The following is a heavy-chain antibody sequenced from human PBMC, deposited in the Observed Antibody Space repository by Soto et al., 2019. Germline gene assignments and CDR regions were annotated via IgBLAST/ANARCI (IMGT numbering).Heavy chain of an antibody. Sequence: SETLSLTCAVYGGSISSGDYYWSWIRQPPGKGLEWIGYIYYSGSTYYNPSLKSRVTISVDTSKNQFSLKLSSVTAADTAVYYCPRDTISGILYGGMDVWGQGTTVTVSS. V-gene: IGHV4-30-4*01. J-gene: IGHJ6*02. CDR3: PRDTISGILYGGMDV. CDR2: IYYSGST. CDR1: GGSISSGDYY. D-gene: IGHD2-8*01.